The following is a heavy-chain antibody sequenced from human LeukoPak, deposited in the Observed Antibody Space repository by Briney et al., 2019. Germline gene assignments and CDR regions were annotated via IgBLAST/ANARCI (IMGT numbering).Heavy chain of an antibody. CDR1: GGSISSGGYY. Sequence: SETLSLTCTVSGGSISSGGYYWSWIRQHPGKGLEWIGYIYYSGSTYYNPSLKSRVTISVDTSMNQFSLKLSSVTAADTAVYYCARGQALRAFDIWGQGTMVTVSS. J-gene: IGHJ3*02. V-gene: IGHV4-31*03. CDR2: IYYSGST. CDR3: ARGQALRAFDI.